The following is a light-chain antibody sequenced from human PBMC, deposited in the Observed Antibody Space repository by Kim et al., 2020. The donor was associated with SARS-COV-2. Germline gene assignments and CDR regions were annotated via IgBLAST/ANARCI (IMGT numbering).Light chain of an antibody. Sequence: SSELTQDPAVSVALGQTVRITCQGDSLRSYYASWYQQKPGQAPVLVIYSKNNRPSGIPDRFSGSSSGNTASLTITGAQAEDEADYYCNSRDSSGSRVFGGGTQLTVL. J-gene: IGLJ2*01. CDR3: NSRDSSGSRV. CDR2: SKN. V-gene: IGLV3-19*01. CDR1: SLRSYY.